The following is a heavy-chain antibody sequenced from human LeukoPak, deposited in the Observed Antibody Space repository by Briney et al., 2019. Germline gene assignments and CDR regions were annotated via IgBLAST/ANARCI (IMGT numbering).Heavy chain of an antibody. J-gene: IGHJ3*02. D-gene: IGHD2-2*03. V-gene: IGHV3-7*01. Sequence: GGSLRLSCAASGFIFRNSWMSWVRQAPGKGLEWVANIKEDGSAKNYVDSVKGRFTISRDNAKNSLYLQMNSLRAEDTAVYYCAKSLDIVVVPAAYKGDAFDIWGQGTMVTVSS. CDR2: IKEDGSAK. CDR3: AKSLDIVVVPAAYKGDAFDI. CDR1: GFIFRNSW.